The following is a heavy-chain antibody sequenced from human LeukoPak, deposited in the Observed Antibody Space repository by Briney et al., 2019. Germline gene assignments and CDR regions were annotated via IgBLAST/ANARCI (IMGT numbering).Heavy chain of an antibody. CDR3: ARDSSYCSGGACFDVFDI. CDR1: GFTFSSYW. CDR2: IKRDGSDT. Sequence: GGSLRLSCAASGFTFSSYWMTWVRQAPGRGLEWVANIKRDGSDTHYLDSLKGRFTISRDNAKSSLSLQMNSLRAEDTAVYYCARDSSYCSGGACFDVFDIWGQGTMVVVSS. J-gene: IGHJ3*02. V-gene: IGHV3-7*01. D-gene: IGHD2-8*02.